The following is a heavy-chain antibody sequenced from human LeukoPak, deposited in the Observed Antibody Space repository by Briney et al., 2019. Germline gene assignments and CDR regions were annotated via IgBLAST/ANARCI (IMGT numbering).Heavy chain of an antibody. J-gene: IGHJ4*02. CDR1: GYTFTGYY. D-gene: IGHD3-3*01. CDR3: ASDNSRFLEWLPLTPLNY. Sequence: ASVKVTCKASGYTFTGYYMHWVRQAPGQGLEWMGWINPNSGGTNYAQKFQGRVTMTRDTSISTAYMELSRLRSDDTAVYYCASDNSRFLEWLPLTPLNYWGQGTLVTVSS. CDR2: INPNSGGT. V-gene: IGHV1-2*02.